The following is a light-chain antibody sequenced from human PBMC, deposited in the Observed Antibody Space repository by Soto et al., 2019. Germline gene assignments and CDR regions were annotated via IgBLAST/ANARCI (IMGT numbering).Light chain of an antibody. CDR2: GSS. CDR1: YDISSS. CDR3: QQLSHYPYT. J-gene: IGKJ2*01. V-gene: IGKV1-9*01. Sequence: DIQLTQSPSFLSASVEDRVTITCRASYDISSSLAWYQQEPGKPPKLLIYGSSTLQTGVPSRFSGTGSGTKFTLTISSLQFGDFVTYYCQQLSHYPYTFGQGTKVDIK.